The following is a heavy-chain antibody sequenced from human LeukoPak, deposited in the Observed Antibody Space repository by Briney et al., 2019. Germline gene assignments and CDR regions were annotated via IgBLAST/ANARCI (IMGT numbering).Heavy chain of an antibody. Sequence: SETLSLTCTVSGGSISSYYWSWIRQPPGKGLERVGYIYYSGSTNYNPSLKSRVTISVDTSKNQFSLKLSSVTAADTAVYYCARGGPYCSGGSCYPYFDYWGQGTLVTVSS. CDR2: IYYSGST. D-gene: IGHD2-15*01. J-gene: IGHJ4*02. V-gene: IGHV4-59*01. CDR1: GGSISSYY. CDR3: ARGGPYCSGGSCYPYFDY.